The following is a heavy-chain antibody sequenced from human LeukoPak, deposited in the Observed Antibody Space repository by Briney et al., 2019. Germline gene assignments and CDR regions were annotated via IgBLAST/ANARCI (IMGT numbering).Heavy chain of an antibody. Sequence: GESLKISCKGSGYSFTSYWIGWVRQMPGKGLEWMGIIYPGDSDTKYSPSFQGQVTISADKSISPAYLQWSSLKASDTAMYYCARNLPGYCSSTSCYIDNWFDPWGQGTLVTVSS. CDR1: GYSFTSYW. V-gene: IGHV5-51*01. CDR3: ARNLPGYCSSTSCYIDNWFDP. CDR2: IYPGDSDT. J-gene: IGHJ5*02. D-gene: IGHD2-2*02.